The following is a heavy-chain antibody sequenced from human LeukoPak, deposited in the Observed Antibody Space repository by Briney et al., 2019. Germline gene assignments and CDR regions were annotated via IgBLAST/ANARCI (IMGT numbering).Heavy chain of an antibody. Sequence: PGGSLRLSCAASGFTFNDYAMHWVRQAPGKGLEWVSGISWNSGSIGYADSVKGRFTISRDNAKNSLYLQMNSLRAEDTSLYYCARGGYGILTGYYTDFDSWGQGTLVTVSS. CDR2: ISWNSGSI. D-gene: IGHD3-9*01. J-gene: IGHJ4*02. CDR3: ARGGYGILTGYYTDFDS. V-gene: IGHV3-9*01. CDR1: GFTFNDYA.